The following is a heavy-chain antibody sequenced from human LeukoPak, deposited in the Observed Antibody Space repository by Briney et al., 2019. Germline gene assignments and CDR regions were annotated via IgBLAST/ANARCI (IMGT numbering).Heavy chain of an antibody. D-gene: IGHD5-18*01. CDR2: INHSGST. CDR1: GGSFSGYY. V-gene: IGHV4-34*01. CDR3: ARMDTAMVPDY. J-gene: IGHJ4*02. Sequence: PSETLSLTCAVYGGSFSGYYWSWIRQPPGKGLEWIGEINHSGSTNYNPSLKSRVTISVDTSKNQFSLKLSSVTAADTAVYYCARMDTAMVPDYWGQGTLVTVSS.